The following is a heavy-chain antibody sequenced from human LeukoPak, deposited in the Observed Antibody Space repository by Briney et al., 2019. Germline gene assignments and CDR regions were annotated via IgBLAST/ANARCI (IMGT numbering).Heavy chain of an antibody. J-gene: IGHJ4*02. V-gene: IGHV1-69*13. CDR3: ARAPDYYDSSGYMYYFDY. CDR2: IIPIFGTA. D-gene: IGHD3-22*01. CDR1: GGTFSSYA. Sequence: ASVKFSCKASGGTFSSYAISWVRQAPGQGLEWMGGIIPIFGTANYAQKFQGRVTITADESTSTAYMELSSLRSEDTAVYYCARAPDYYDSSGYMYYFDYWGQGTLVTVSS.